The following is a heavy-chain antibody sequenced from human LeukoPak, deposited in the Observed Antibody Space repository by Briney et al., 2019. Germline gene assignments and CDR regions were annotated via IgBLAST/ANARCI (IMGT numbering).Heavy chain of an antibody. Sequence: GGSLRLSCAASGFTFSNAWMSWVRQAPGKGLEWVSAISGSGGSTYYADSVKGRFTISRDNSKDTLYLQMNSLRAEDTAVYYCAKEGRIAAAGTRDYWGQGTLVTVSS. CDR3: AKEGRIAAAGTRDY. CDR1: GFTFSNAW. V-gene: IGHV3-23*01. CDR2: ISGSGGST. D-gene: IGHD6-13*01. J-gene: IGHJ4*02.